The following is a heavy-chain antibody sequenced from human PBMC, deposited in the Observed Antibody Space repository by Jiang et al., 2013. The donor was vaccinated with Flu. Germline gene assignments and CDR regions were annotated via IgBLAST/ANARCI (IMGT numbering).Heavy chain of an antibody. D-gene: IGHD6-13*01. CDR2: IIPIFGTA. V-gene: IGHV1-69*01. Sequence: SVKVSCKASGGTFSSYAISWVRQAPGQGLEWMGGIIPIFGTANYAQKFQGRVTITADESTSTAYMELSSLRSEDTAVYYCARDEDSSSYNFDYWGQGTLVTVSS. CDR3: ARDEDSSSYNFDY. J-gene: IGHJ4*02. CDR1: GGTFSSYA.